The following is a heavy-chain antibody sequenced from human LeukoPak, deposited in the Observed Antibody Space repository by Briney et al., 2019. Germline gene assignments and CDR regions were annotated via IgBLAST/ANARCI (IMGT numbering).Heavy chain of an antibody. Sequence: SETLSLTCTVSGGSISSYYWGWIRQPPGKGLEWIGSIYYSGSTYYNPSLKSRVTISVDTSKNQFSLKLSSVTAADTAVYYCARPRRDGYSLYFDYWGQGTLVTVSS. J-gene: IGHJ4*02. D-gene: IGHD5-24*01. CDR3: ARPRRDGYSLYFDY. CDR2: IYYSGST. V-gene: IGHV4-39*01. CDR1: GGSISSYY.